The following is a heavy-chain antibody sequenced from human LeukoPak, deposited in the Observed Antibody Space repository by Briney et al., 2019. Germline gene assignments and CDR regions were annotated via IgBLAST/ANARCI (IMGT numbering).Heavy chain of an antibody. CDR3: AKDMEGATTPGC. V-gene: IGHV3-11*04. Sequence: GGSLRLSCAASGFTFSDYFMTWIRQAPGKGLEWVSHITGSGANVYYADSVKGRFTISRDNSKNTLYLQMNSLRAEDTAVYYCAKDMEGATTPGCWGQGTLVTVSS. CDR1: GFTFSDYF. D-gene: IGHD1-26*01. CDR2: ITGSGANV. J-gene: IGHJ4*02.